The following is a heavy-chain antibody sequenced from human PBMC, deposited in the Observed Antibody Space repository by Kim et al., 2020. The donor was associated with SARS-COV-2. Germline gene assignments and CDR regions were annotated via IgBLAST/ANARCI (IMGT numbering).Heavy chain of an antibody. J-gene: IGHJ4*02. D-gene: IGHD5-12*01. V-gene: IGHV3-43*01. CDR2: GST. CDR3: AKDSGLDY. Sequence: GSTYYADSVKGRFTISRDNSKNSLYLQMNSLRTEDTALYYCAKDSGLDYWGQGTLVTVSS.